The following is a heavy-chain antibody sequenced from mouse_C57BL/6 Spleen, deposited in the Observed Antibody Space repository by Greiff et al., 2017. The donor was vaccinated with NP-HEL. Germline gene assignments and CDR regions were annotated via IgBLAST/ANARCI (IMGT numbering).Heavy chain of an antibody. CDR3: ARKYYGSSDDYCDY. J-gene: IGHJ2*01. CDR2: IYPGSGST. Sequence: QVQLQQPGAELVKPGASVKMSCKASGYTFTSYWLTWVKQRPGQGLEWIGDIYPGSGSTNYNEKFKSKATLTVDTSSSTAYMQLSSLTSEDSAVYYCARKYYGSSDDYCDYWGQGTTLTVSS. D-gene: IGHD1-1*01. CDR1: GYTFTSYW. V-gene: IGHV1-55*01.